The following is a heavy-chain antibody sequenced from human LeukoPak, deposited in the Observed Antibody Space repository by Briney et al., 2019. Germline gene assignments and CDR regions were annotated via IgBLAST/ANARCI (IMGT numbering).Heavy chain of an antibody. J-gene: IGHJ5*02. CDR2: IYTSGST. Sequence: SETLSLTCTVSGGSISSYYWSWLRQPAGKGLEWLGRIYTSGSTNYNPSLKSRVTMSVDTFKNQFSLKLSSVTAADTAVYYCARVYSGSATDWFDPWGQGTLVTVSS. V-gene: IGHV4-4*07. D-gene: IGHD6-13*01. CDR1: GGSISSYY. CDR3: ARVYSGSATDWFDP.